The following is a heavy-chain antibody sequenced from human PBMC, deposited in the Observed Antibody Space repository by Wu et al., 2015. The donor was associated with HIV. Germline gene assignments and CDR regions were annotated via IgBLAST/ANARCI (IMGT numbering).Heavy chain of an antibody. Sequence: QVQLVQSGAEVKKPGASVKVSCKASGYTFTGYYMNWVRQAPGQGLEWMGWINPNSGGTNYAQKFQGRVTMTRDTSTSTAYMELNRLRSDDTAVYYCASLRYCSGGSCYSEDYWGQGTLVTVSS. V-gene: IGHV1-2*02. CDR1: GYTFTGYY. D-gene: IGHD2-15*01. CDR2: INPNSGGT. CDR3: ASLRYCSGGSCYSEDY. J-gene: IGHJ4*02.